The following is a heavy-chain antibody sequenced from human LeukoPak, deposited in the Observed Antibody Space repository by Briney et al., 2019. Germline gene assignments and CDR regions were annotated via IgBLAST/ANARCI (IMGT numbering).Heavy chain of an antibody. CDR1: GGSISSGGYY. Sequence: SETLSLTCTVSGGSISSGGYYWSWIRQHPGKGLEWIGYIYYSGSTYYNPSLKSRVTISVDTSKNQFSLKLSSVTAADTAVYYCARWFGEFLDYWGQGTLVTASS. J-gene: IGHJ4*02. CDR3: ARWFGEFLDY. CDR2: IYYSGST. D-gene: IGHD3-10*01. V-gene: IGHV4-31*03.